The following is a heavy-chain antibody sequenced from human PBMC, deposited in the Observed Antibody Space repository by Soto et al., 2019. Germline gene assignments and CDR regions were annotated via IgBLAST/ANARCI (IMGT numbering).Heavy chain of an antibody. V-gene: IGHV4-31*03. Sequence: QVQLQQSGPGLVKPSQTLSLTCTVSGDSISSGPYYWSWIRQHPGKGLGWLGYIYYRGHTYYNPALKSRLTISVDTSKSQFALHLSSVTVADTAVYYCARSTVTATDFYYYCMDVWGKGTTVTVSS. CDR1: GDSISSGPYY. J-gene: IGHJ6*03. CDR2: IYYRGHT. D-gene: IGHD4-4*01. CDR3: ARSTVTATDFYYYCMDV.